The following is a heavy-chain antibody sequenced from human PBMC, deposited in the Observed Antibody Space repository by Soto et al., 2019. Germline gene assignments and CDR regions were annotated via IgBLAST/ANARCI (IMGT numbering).Heavy chain of an antibody. V-gene: IGHV3-21*01. Sequence: EVQLVESGGGLVKPGGSLRLSCAASGFTFSSYSMNWVRQAPGKGLEWVSSISSSSSFIYYADSLKGRFTISRDNAKNSLYLQMNSLRAEDTAVYYCARNPYYYGTSGYYYWGQGTLVTVSS. CDR1: GFTFSSYS. J-gene: IGHJ4*02. CDR3: ARNPYYYGTSGYYY. D-gene: IGHD3-22*01. CDR2: ISSSSSFI.